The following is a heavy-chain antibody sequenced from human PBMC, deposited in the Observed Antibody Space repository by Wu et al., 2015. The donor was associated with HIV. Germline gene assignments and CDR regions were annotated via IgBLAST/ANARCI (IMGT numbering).Heavy chain of an antibody. V-gene: IGHV1-8*01. CDR3: ARVVNYVGYYYYGNGR. Sequence: QVQLVQSGAEVKKPGASVKVSCKASGYTFTSYDINWVRQATGQGLEWMGWMNPNSGNAGYAQKFQGRVTMTRNTSISTAYMELSSLRSADTAVFYCARVVNYVGYYYYGNGRLGPKGPRSPSP. J-gene: IGHJ6*02. D-gene: IGHD4-11*01. CDR2: MNPNSGNA. CDR1: GYTFTSYD.